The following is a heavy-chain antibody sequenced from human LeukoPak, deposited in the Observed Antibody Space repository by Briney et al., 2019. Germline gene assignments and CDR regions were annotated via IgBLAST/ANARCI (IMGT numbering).Heavy chain of an antibody. Sequence: SETLSLTCAVSGGSITTTYYWAWVRQPPGKGLEWVGSISYSGSPYYNPSLKSRLTISVETPKSQFSLRLSSVTAADTAVYFCARGGGCTTTSCDFDWWGQGTQVTVSS. D-gene: IGHD2-8*01. CDR1: GGSITTTYY. CDR3: ARGGGCTTTSCDFDW. V-gene: IGHV4-39*01. CDR2: ISYSGSP. J-gene: IGHJ4*02.